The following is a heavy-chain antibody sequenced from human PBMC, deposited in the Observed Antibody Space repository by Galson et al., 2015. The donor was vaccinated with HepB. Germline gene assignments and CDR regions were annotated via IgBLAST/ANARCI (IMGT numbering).Heavy chain of an antibody. J-gene: IGHJ6*02. V-gene: IGHV3-30*18. CDR3: AKETPSRDFWSGYIRDYYYYGMDV. CDR1: GFTFSSYG. Sequence: SLRLSCAASGFTFSSYGMHWVRQAPGKGLEWVAVKSYDGSNKYYADSVKGRFTISRDNSKNTLYLQMNSLRAEDTAVYYCAKETPSRDFWSGYIRDYYYYGMDVWGQGTTVTVSS. D-gene: IGHD3-3*01. CDR2: KSYDGSNK.